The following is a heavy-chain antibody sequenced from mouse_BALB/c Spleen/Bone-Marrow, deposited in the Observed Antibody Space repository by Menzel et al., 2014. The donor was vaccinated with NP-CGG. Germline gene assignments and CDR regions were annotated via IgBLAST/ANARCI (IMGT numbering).Heavy chain of an antibody. V-gene: IGHV14-3*02. CDR2: IDPANGNT. D-gene: IGHD1-1*01. Sequence: EVQLVESGAERVKPGASVKLSCTASGFNIKDTYIHWVKQRPEQGLEWIGRIDPANGNTKYDPKFQGKATITADTSSNTAYLQLSSLTSEDTAVYYCARRLRSAMDYWGQGTSVTVSS. J-gene: IGHJ4*01. CDR3: ARRLRSAMDY. CDR1: GFNIKDTY.